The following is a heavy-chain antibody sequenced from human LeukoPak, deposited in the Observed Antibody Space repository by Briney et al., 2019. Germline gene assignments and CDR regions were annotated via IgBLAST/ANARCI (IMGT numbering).Heavy chain of an antibody. CDR2: IYHSGST. J-gene: IGHJ4*02. Sequence: SETLSLTCAVSGYSISSGYYWGWIRQPPGKGLEWIGSIYHSGSTYYNPSLKSRVTISVDTSKNQFSLKLSSVTAADTAVYYCARGSPKLRYFAHWGQGTLVTVSS. D-gene: IGHD3-9*01. V-gene: IGHV4-38-2*01. CDR1: GYSISSGYY. CDR3: ARGSPKLRYFAH.